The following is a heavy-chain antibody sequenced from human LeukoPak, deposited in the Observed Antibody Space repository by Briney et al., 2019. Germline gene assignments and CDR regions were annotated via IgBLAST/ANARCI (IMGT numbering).Heavy chain of an antibody. Sequence: SETLSLTCTVSDDSITIYYWSWIRQPPGKGLEWIGYIDHTGITNYNPSLNSRVTISRDTSKNHFSLELSPATAADTAVYYCARPANLYYASDAFDLWGQGTMVTVSS. J-gene: IGHJ3*01. V-gene: IGHV4-59*01. D-gene: IGHD3-16*01. CDR2: IDHTGIT. CDR3: ARPANLYYASDAFDL. CDR1: DDSITIYY.